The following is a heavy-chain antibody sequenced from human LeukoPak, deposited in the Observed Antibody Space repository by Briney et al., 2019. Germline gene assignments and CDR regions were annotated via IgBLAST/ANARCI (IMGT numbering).Heavy chain of an antibody. CDR3: ATSKRLVGAGGEFEI. V-gene: IGHV3-23*01. CDR2: ISGSGANT. CDR1: GFIFSNYA. D-gene: IGHD1-26*01. J-gene: IGHJ3*02. Sequence: GGSLRLSCAASGFIFSNYAMNWVRQAPGRGLDWVASISGSGANTFFADSVKGRFTISRDNSRDTVDLQMNSLRTEDTALYYCATSKRLVGAGGEFEIWGQGTMVTVSS.